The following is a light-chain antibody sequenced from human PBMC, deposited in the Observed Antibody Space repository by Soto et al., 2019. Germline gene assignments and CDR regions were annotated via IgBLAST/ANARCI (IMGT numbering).Light chain of an antibody. J-gene: IGKJ1*01. CDR3: QQYYSAPWT. CDR2: WAS. CDR1: QSVLHTSNNKNY. Sequence: DIVMTQSPDSLSVSLGERATINCKSSQSVLHTSNNKNYLAWFQQKPGQPPRLLIYWASTRGSGVPDRFSGSGSGSDFTLTISSLQAEDVAVYSCQQYYSAPWTFGQGTRVEIK. V-gene: IGKV4-1*01.